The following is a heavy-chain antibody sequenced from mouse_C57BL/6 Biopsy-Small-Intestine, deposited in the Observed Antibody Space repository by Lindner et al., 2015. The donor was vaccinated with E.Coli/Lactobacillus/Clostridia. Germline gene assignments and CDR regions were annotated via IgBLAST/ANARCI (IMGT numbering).Heavy chain of an antibody. J-gene: IGHJ3*01. CDR2: INCNSGIT. D-gene: IGHD3-3*01. CDR1: GYTFTNNY. Sequence: SVKVSCKVLGYTFTNNYMNWLRQAPGQGLEWMGWINCNSGITSFAQKFQGRVTMTRDTSISTAYMELSRLRSNDTAVYYCFARDSNDAFDIWGQGTMVTVSS. CDR3: FARDSNDAFDI. V-gene: IGHV1S55*01.